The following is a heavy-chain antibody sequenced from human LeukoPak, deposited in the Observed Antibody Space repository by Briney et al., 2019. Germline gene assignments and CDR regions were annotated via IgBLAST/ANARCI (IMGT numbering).Heavy chain of an antibody. Sequence: AGGSLRLSCAASGFTFSSYAMSWVRQAPGKGLEWVSAISGSGGSTYYADSVKGRFTISRDNSKNTLYLQMNSLRAEDTAVYYCAKDYYLTCGGDCQIRYYGMDVWGQGTTVTVSS. J-gene: IGHJ6*02. D-gene: IGHD2-21*02. CDR3: AKDYYLTCGGDCQIRYYGMDV. CDR1: GFTFSSYA. V-gene: IGHV3-23*01. CDR2: ISGSGGST.